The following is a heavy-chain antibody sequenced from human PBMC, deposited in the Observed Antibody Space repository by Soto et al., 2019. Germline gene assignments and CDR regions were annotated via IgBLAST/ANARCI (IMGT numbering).Heavy chain of an antibody. Sequence: SETLSLTCAVSGGSISSGGYSWSWIRQPPGKGLEWIGYIYHSGSTYYNPSLKSRVTISVDRSKNQFSLKLSSVTAADTAVYYCARGSSGYYYVWFDPWGQGTLVTVSS. V-gene: IGHV4-30-2*01. CDR1: GGSISSGGYS. CDR2: IYHSGST. D-gene: IGHD3-22*01. CDR3: ARGSSGYYYVWFDP. J-gene: IGHJ5*02.